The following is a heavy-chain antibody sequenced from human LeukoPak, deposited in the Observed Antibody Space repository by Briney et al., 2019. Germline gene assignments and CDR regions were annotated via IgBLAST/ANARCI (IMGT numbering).Heavy chain of an antibody. CDR3: ARGYCSSTSCCDWADY. D-gene: IGHD2-2*01. CDR2: INPNSGGT. Sequence: ASVKVSCKASGYTFTGYYMHWVRQAPGQGLEWMGWINPNSGGTNYAQKFQGRVTMTRDTSISTAYMELSRLRSDDTAVYYCARGYCSSTSCCDWADYWGQGTLVTVSS. CDR1: GYTFTGYY. V-gene: IGHV1-2*02. J-gene: IGHJ4*02.